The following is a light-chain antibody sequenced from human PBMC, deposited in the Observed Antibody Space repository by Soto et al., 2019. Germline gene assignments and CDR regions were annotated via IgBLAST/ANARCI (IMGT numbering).Light chain of an antibody. Sequence: QSVLTQPPSASGTPGQRVTISCSGGSSNVGSYSVSWFQQFPGTAPKLLIYRNDQRPSGVPDRFSGSKYGTAASLAISWLQSEDEADYYCAAWDDSLNGPVLGGGTKLTVL. CDR2: RND. V-gene: IGLV1-44*01. CDR3: AAWDDSLNGPV. CDR1: SSNVGSYS. J-gene: IGLJ2*01.